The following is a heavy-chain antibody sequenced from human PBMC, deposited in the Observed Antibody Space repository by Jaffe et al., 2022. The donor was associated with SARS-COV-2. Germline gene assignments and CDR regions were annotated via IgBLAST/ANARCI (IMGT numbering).Heavy chain of an antibody. CDR2: INHSGST. D-gene: IGHD3-22*01. J-gene: IGHJ4*02. V-gene: IGHV4-34*01. CDR3: ARGFGDYYDSSGYSSSLLNYFDY. Sequence: QVQLQQWGAGLLKPSETLSLTCAVYGGSFSGYYWSWIRQPPGKGLEWIGEINHSGSTNYNPSLKSRVTISVDTSKNQFSLKLSSVTAADTAVYYCARGFGDYYDSSGYSSSLLNYFDYWGQGTLVTVSS. CDR1: GGSFSGYY.